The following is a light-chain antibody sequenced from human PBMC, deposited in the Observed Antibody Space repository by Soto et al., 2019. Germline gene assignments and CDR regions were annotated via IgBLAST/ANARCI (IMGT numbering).Light chain of an antibody. V-gene: IGKV1-5*01. J-gene: IGKJ2*01. CDR2: DAS. Sequence: DIQMTQSPSTLSASVGDGVTITCRASQNISVWLAWYQQGPGKAPKFLIYDASSLETGAPSRFSGSGSGTEFTLTIRSLQPDDFATYYCQQYDSSSPTFGQGTKLEIK. CDR1: QNISVW. CDR3: QQYDSSSPT.